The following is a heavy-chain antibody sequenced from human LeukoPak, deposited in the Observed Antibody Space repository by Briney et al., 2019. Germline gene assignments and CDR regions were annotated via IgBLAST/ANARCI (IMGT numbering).Heavy chain of an antibody. CDR1: GGSISSSSYY. CDR3: ARQPYYYGSGSYYSRRTKYYFDY. Sequence: SETLSLTCTVSGGSISSSSYYWGWIRQPPGKGLEWIGSIYYSGSTYYNPSLKSRVTISVGTSKNQFSLKLSSVTAADTAVYYCARQPYYYGSGSYYSRRTKYYFDYWGQGTLVTVSS. V-gene: IGHV4-39*01. CDR2: IYYSGST. J-gene: IGHJ4*02. D-gene: IGHD3-10*01.